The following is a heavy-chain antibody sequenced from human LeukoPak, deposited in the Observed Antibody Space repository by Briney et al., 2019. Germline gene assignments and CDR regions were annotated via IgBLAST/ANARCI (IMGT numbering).Heavy chain of an antibody. D-gene: IGHD6-19*01. V-gene: IGHV4-39*01. Sequence: PSETLSLTCTVSGGSISSSSYYWGWIRQPPGKGLEWIGSIYYSGSTYYNPSLKSRVTIFVDTSKNQFSLKLSSVTAADTAVYYCASQEYSSGWYDDYWGQGTLVTVSS. CDR1: GGSISSSSYY. CDR3: ASQEYSSGWYDDY. CDR2: IYYSGST. J-gene: IGHJ4*02.